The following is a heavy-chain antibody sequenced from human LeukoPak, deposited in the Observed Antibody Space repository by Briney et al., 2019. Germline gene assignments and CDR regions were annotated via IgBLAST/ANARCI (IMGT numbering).Heavy chain of an antibody. V-gene: IGHV1-18*04. D-gene: IGHD3-16*01. J-gene: IGHJ4*02. CDR3: ARDRPQGDFDY. CDR2: ISAYNGNT. Sequence: ASVKVSCKASGYTFTGYYMHWVRQAPGQGLEWMGWISAYNGNTNYAQKLQGRVTMTTDTSTSTAYMELRSLRSDDTAVYYCARDRPQGDFDYWGQGTLVTVSS. CDR1: GYTFTGYY.